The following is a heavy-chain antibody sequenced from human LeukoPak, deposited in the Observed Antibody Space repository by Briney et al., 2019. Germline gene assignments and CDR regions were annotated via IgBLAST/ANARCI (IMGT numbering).Heavy chain of an antibody. D-gene: IGHD6-13*01. CDR2: IYYSGST. J-gene: IGHJ3*02. CDR1: GGFISSYY. CDR3: ARVSSSSWYSGAFDI. V-gene: IGHV4-59*01. Sequence: PSETLSLTCIVSGGFISSYYWSWIRQPPGKGLEWIGYIYYSGSTNYNPSLRSRVTISVDTSKNQFSLKLSSVTAADTAVYYCARVSSSSWYSGAFDIWGQGTMVTVSS.